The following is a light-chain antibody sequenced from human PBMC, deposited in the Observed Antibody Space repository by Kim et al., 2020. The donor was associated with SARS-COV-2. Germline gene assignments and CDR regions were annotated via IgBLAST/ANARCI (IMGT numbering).Light chain of an antibody. V-gene: IGKV1-27*01. CDR3: LKDNSDRWK. CDR2: AAS. J-gene: IGKJ1*01. Sequence: DIKMTQSPSSLSASVGDRVTITCRASQDIGNFFFWYQQKPGKVPRVLIYAASALHSGVPSRFSGSGSGTDFTLTISSLQPEDVGSYYCLKDNSDRWKYGNGTKVEIK. CDR1: QDIGNF.